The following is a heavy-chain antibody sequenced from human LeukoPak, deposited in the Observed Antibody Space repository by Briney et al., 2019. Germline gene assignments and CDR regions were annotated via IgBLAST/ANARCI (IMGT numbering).Heavy chain of an antibody. J-gene: IGHJ4*02. CDR1: GYTFTNFG. CDR2: ISPYNGNT. D-gene: IGHD3-10*01. V-gene: IGHV1-18*01. CDR3: ARGGDSKLSFDY. Sequence: ASVKVSCKASGYTFTNFGISWIRQAPGQGLEWMGWISPYNGNTNYAQKFQGRVTMTTETSTATAYMELWSLRSDDTAVYYCARGGDSKLSFDYWGQGTLVTVSS.